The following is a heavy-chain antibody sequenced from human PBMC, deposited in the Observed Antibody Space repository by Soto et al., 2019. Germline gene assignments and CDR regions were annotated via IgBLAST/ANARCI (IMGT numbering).Heavy chain of an antibody. V-gene: IGHV3-30-3*01. CDR3: ARGQDIVVVPAAEYYYYGMDV. CDR1: GFTFSSYA. Sequence: GGSLRLSCAASGFTFSSYAMHWVRQAPGKGLEWVAVISYDGSNKYYADSVKGRFTISRDNSKNTLYLQMNSLRAEDTAVYYCARGQDIVVVPAAEYYYYGMDVWGQGTTVTVSS. J-gene: IGHJ6*02. CDR2: ISYDGSNK. D-gene: IGHD2-2*01.